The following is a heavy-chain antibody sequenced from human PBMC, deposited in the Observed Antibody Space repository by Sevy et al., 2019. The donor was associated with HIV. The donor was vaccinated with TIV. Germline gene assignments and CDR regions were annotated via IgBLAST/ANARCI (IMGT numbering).Heavy chain of an antibody. J-gene: IGHJ4*02. Sequence: SETLSLTCAVYGGSFSGYYWSWIRQPPGKGLEWIGEINHGGSTNYNPSLKSRVTISVDTSKNQFSLKLSSVTAADTAVYYCARGPLDYGSGSYYGIDYWGQGTLVTVSS. V-gene: IGHV4-34*01. CDR3: ARGPLDYGSGSYYGIDY. CDR2: INHGGST. D-gene: IGHD3-10*01. CDR1: GGSFSGYY.